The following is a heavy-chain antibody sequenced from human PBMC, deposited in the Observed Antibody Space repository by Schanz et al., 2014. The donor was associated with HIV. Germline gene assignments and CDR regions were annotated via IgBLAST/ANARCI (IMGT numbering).Heavy chain of an antibody. V-gene: IGHV3-15*01. J-gene: IGHJ4*02. Sequence: EEQLVESGGGLVKPGESLRLACAASGFTFMRHTMSWVRQVPGKGLEWVGQTKGRSRAGEMDYAAPVKGRFTISRDDSGSTMYLQMNSLKTEDTGLYYCVTDRGYLQFDNWGQGTLVTVSS. D-gene: IGHD2-15*01. CDR1: GFTFMRHT. CDR2: TKGRSRAGEM. CDR3: VTDRGYLQFDN.